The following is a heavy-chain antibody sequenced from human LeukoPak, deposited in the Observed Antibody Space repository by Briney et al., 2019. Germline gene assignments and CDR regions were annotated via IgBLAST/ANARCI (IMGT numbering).Heavy chain of an antibody. J-gene: IGHJ3*02. CDR2: IYYSGST. CDR3: ARDQGAVATSESAFDI. Sequence: SETLSLTCTVSGGSISSSSYYWGWIRQPPGKGLEWIGSIYYSGSTYYNPSLKSRVTISVDTSKNQFSLKLSSVTAADTAAYYCARDQGAVATSESAFDIWGQGTMVTGSS. CDR1: GGSISSSSYY. D-gene: IGHD5-12*01. V-gene: IGHV4-39*07.